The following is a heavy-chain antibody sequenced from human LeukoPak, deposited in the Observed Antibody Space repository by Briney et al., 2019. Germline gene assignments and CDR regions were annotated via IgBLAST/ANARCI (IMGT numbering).Heavy chain of an antibody. CDR1: RFTFSSYA. D-gene: IGHD6-6*01. CDR3: AKSIAARRYYFDY. V-gene: IGHV3-23*01. J-gene: IGHJ4*02. Sequence: GGSLRLSCAASRFTFSSYAMSWVRQAPGKGLEWVSAISGSGGSTYYADSVKGRFTISRDNSKNTLYLQMNSLRAEDTAVYYCAKSIAARRYYFDYWGQGTLVTVSS. CDR2: ISGSGGST.